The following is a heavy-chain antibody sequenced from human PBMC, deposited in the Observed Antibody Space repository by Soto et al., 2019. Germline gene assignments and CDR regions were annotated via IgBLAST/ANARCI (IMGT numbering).Heavy chain of an antibody. J-gene: IGHJ4*02. CDR2: IHPSCGST. CDR3: ASVSVSAEIDD. V-gene: IGHV1-46*03. CDR1: AYTFTSDD. D-gene: IGHD2-8*01. Sequence: ASVKVSCKPTAYTFTSDDLHLVRQAPGQGLEWMGIIHPSCGSTSYAQKFQGRVTMTRDTSTSTVYMELSSLRSEDTAVNLFASVSVSAEIDDRGQGT.